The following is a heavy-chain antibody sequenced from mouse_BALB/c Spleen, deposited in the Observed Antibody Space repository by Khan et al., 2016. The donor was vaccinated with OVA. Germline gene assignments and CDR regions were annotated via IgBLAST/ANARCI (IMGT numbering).Heavy chain of an antibody. Sequence: DLVKPGASVNLSCKASGYTFTSFWINWIKQRPGQGLEWIGRIAPGSGSSSYNELFKVKATLTVDTSSSTAYIQLSSLSSEDSAVYFCAISNYSGSSLYAMDYWGQGTSVTVSS. CDR3: AISNYSGSSLYAMDY. V-gene: IGHV1S41*01. D-gene: IGHD1-1*01. J-gene: IGHJ4*01. CDR1: GYTFTSFW. CDR2: IAPGSGSS.